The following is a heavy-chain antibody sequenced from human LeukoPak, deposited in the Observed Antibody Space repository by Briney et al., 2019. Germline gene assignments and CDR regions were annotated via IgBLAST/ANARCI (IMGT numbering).Heavy chain of an antibody. CDR1: GFTFSSYG. Sequence: GGSLRLSCAASGFTFSSYGMHWVRQAPGKGLEWVAFIRYDGINKYYADSVKGRFTISRDDSKNTLYLQMNNLRAEDTAVYYCAKDGAWLRFDDWGQGILVTVSS. CDR3: AKDGAWLRFDD. CDR2: IRYDGINK. J-gene: IGHJ4*02. V-gene: IGHV3-30*02. D-gene: IGHD5-12*01.